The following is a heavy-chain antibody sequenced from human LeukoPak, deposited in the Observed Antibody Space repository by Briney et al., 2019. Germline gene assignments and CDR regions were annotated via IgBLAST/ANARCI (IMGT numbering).Heavy chain of an antibody. CDR2: IYHSGST. Sequence: SGTLSLTCAVSGGSISSSNWWSWVRQPPGKGLEWIGEIYHSGSTNYNPSLKSRVTISVDKSKNQFSLKLSSVTAADTAVYYCARDREPGTSASRFDYWGQGTLVTVSS. J-gene: IGHJ4*02. V-gene: IGHV4-4*02. CDR3: ARDREPGTSASRFDY. CDR1: GGSISSSNW. D-gene: IGHD2-8*02.